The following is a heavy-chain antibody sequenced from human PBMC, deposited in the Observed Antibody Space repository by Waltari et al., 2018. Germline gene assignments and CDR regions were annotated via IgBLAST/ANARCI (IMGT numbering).Heavy chain of an antibody. V-gene: IGHV1-24*01. D-gene: IGHD1-20*01. CDR2: VDPEDGET. CDR1: GDTLTELA. J-gene: IGHJ6*02. Sequence: QVQLVQSGPEVRKPGASVKVSCKVSGDTLTELAIHWVPPSPGQGLEWMGGVDPEDGETIYAQKFQGRVTMTEDTSTDIAYMELSSLRSEDTAVYYCATDIPPDESQIAVLGITKYDAMDVWGQGTTVTVSS. CDR3: ATDIPPDESQIAVLGITKYDAMDV.